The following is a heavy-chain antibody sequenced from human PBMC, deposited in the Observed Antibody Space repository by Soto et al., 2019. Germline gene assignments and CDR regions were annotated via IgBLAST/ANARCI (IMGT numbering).Heavy chain of an antibody. V-gene: IGHV4-30-2*01. CDR2: IYHSGST. Sequence: TRSLPFAVSGDSISSGAPAWSCIRQPPGKGLEWIGYIYHSGSTYYNPSLKSRVTISVDRSKNQLPLKLSSVTAADTAVYYCARVPGPWGQGTLVTVSS. J-gene: IGHJ5*02. CDR1: GDSISSGAPA. CDR3: ARVPGP.